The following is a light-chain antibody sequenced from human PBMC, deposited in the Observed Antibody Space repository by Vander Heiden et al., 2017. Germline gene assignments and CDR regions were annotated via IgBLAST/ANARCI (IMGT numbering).Light chain of an antibody. Sequence: QSALTPPASVSGSPGQSITISCTGTSSDVGGYNYVSWYQQHPGKAPKLMIYEVSNRPSGVSNRFSGSKSGNTASLTISGLQAEDEADYYCSSYTSSALKVFGGGTKLTVL. V-gene: IGLV2-14*01. J-gene: IGLJ3*02. CDR1: SSDVGGYNY. CDR3: SSYTSSALKV. CDR2: EVS.